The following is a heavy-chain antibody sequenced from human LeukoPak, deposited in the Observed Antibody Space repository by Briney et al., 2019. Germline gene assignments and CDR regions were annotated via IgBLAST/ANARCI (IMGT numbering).Heavy chain of an antibody. Sequence: PGGSLRLSCAASGFIFNNYGIHWVRQAPGKGLEWVAFIRADGDSEFYAAPVKGRFTISRDNSKDTLYLDINSLRAEDTAVYYCAKDYFHSSGFYTGGTFESWGQGTLVTVSS. V-gene: IGHV3-30*02. CDR3: AKDYFHSSGFYTGGTFES. D-gene: IGHD3-22*01. CDR2: IRADGDSE. J-gene: IGHJ4*02. CDR1: GFIFNNYG.